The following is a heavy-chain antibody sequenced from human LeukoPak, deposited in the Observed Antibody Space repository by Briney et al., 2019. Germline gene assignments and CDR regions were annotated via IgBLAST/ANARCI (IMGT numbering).Heavy chain of an antibody. CDR2: ISYDGSNK. Sequence: QAGGSLRLSCAASGFTFSSYGMHWVRQAPGKGLEWVAVISYDGSNKYYADSVKGRFTISRDNSKNTLYLQMNSLRAEDTAVYYCASRYDILTGYYTDWFDPWGQGTLVTVSS. D-gene: IGHD3-9*01. V-gene: IGHV3-30*03. J-gene: IGHJ5*02. CDR3: ASRYDILTGYYTDWFDP. CDR1: GFTFSSYG.